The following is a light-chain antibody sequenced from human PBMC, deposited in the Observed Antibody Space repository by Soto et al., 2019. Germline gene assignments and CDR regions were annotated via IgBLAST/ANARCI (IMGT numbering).Light chain of an antibody. CDR3: CSYASSGTLVI. CDR1: SIDVGSYNL. Sequence: QSALPQPASGSVSPGQSITISCTGTSIDVGSYNLVSLYHQHPGKAPKLMIYEGSKRPSGVSNRFSGSKSGNTASLTISGLQAEDEADYYCCSYASSGTLVIFGGGTKLTVL. CDR2: EGS. J-gene: IGLJ2*01. V-gene: IGLV2-23*01.